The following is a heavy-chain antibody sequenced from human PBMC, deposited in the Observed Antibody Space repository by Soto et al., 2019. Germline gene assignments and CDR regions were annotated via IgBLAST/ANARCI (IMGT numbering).Heavy chain of an antibody. CDR2: IIPMFGTA. Sequence: QVQLVQSGAEVKKPESSVKVSCQAPGGTFSTYAISWVRQAPGQGLEWMGGIIPMFGTANYAQRFQDRVTITADESTNTVYMELSSLRSEDTAVYFCASGIQLWLRRINNGYSGGGQGTLVTVSS. CDR3: ASGIQLWLRRINNGYSG. D-gene: IGHD5-18*01. V-gene: IGHV1-69*12. J-gene: IGHJ4*02. CDR1: GGTFSTYA.